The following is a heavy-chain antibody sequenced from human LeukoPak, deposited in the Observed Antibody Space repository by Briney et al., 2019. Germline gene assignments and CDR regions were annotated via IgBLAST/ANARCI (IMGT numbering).Heavy chain of an antibody. Sequence: ASVKVSCKASGYTFTSYGISWVRQAPGQGLEWMGWISGYNGNTNYSQKLQGRVTITADESTSTAYMELSSLRSEDTAVYYCARSVTLSRGYYYYYMDVWGKGTTVTISS. CDR1: GYTFTSYG. D-gene: IGHD5-18*01. J-gene: IGHJ6*03. CDR2: ISGYNGNT. CDR3: ARSVTLSRGYYYYYMDV. V-gene: IGHV1-18*01.